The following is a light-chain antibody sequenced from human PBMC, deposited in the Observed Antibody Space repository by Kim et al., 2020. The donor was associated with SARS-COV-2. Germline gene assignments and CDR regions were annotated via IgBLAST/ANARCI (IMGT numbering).Light chain of an antibody. CDR1: QSVSSSY. J-gene: IGKJ2*01. CDR2: GAS. Sequence: LSPGQRATLSCRASQSVSSSYLAWYQQKTGQAPSLLIYGASSRATGIPDRFSGSVSGTDITLTISRLEPEDFAVYYCQQYGSSPRTFGQGTKLEI. V-gene: IGKV3-20*01. CDR3: QQYGSSPRT.